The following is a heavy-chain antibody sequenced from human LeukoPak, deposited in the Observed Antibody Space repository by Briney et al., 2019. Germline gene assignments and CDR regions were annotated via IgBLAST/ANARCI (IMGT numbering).Heavy chain of an antibody. CDR2: INHSGST. CDR3: ARAFIAVAGTPDAFDI. J-gene: IGHJ3*02. D-gene: IGHD6-19*01. CDR1: GGSFSGYY. Sequence: PSETLSLTCAVYGGSFSGYYWSWIRQPPGKGLEWIGEINHSGSTNYNPSLKSRVTISVDTSKNQFSLKLSSVTAADTAVYYCARAFIAVAGTPDAFDIXGXGTMVTVSS. V-gene: IGHV4-34*01.